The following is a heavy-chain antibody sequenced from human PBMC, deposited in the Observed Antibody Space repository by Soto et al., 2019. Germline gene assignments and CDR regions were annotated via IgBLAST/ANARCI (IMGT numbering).Heavy chain of an antibody. J-gene: IGHJ3*02. CDR2: IYYSGST. Sequence: SETLSLTCTVSGGSISSGGYYWSWIRQHPGKGLEWIGYIYYSGSTYYNPSLKSRVTISVDTSKNQFSLKLSSVSAADTAVYYCARAAYSAINYDYIWGSPPGDAFDIWGQGTMVTVSS. CDR3: ARAAYSAINYDYIWGSPPGDAFDI. CDR1: GGSISSGGYY. V-gene: IGHV4-31*03. D-gene: IGHD3-16*01.